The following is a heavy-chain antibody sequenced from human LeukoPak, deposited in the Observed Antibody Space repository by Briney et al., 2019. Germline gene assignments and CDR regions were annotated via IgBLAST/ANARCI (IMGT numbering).Heavy chain of an antibody. J-gene: IGHJ4*02. Sequence: SETLSLTCDVSGVSINTCCYYWTWIRQPPGKGLEWIGYKYYSGSTRYNSSLRSRLTISLDSSKNQFSLRLTSVTAADTAVYYSARGRSYGFDFDSWGPGTLVIVSS. CDR2: KYYSGST. V-gene: IGHV4-61*01. D-gene: IGHD5-18*01. CDR1: GVSINTCCYY. CDR3: ARGRSYGFDFDS.